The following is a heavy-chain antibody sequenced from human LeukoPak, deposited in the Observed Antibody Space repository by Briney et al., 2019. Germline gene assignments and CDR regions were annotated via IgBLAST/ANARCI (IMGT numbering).Heavy chain of an antibody. J-gene: IGHJ4*02. V-gene: IGHV3-23*01. D-gene: IGHD1-26*01. Sequence: PGGSLRLSCAASGFTFSSYAMSWVRQAPGKGLEWVSGISGSGVNTYYADSVKGRFTISRDNSKNTLYLQMNSLRAEDAAVYYCAKDWKLVGTTFFDFWGQGTLVIVSS. CDR3: AKDWKLVGTTFFDF. CDR2: ISGSGVNT. CDR1: GFTFSSYA.